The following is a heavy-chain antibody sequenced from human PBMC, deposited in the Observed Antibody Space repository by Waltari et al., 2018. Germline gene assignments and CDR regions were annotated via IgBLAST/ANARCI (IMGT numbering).Heavy chain of an antibody. D-gene: IGHD2-8*02. Sequence: QVQLVESGGGVVQPGRSLRLSCAASGFTFSSYAMHWVRQAPGKGLEWVAVISYDGSKKYYADSVKGRFTISRDNSKNTLYLQMNSLRAEDTAVYYCARDGDCTGGVCHPSDYWGQGTLVTVSS. CDR3: ARDGDCTGGVCHPSDY. J-gene: IGHJ4*02. V-gene: IGHV3-30-3*01. CDR1: GFTFSSYA. CDR2: ISYDGSKK.